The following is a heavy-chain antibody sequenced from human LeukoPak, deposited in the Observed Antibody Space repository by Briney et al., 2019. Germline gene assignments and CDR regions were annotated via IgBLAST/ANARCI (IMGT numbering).Heavy chain of an antibody. CDR3: AKDLYSNSWYEGFDY. CDR2: ISGSGGNT. J-gene: IGHJ4*02. Sequence: GGSLRLSCAASGFTFSSYVMSWVRQAPGKGLEWVSAISGSGGNTHYADSVKGRFTISRGNSKNTLYLQMNSLRAEDTAVYYCAKDLYSNSWYEGFDYWGQGTLVTVSS. D-gene: IGHD6-13*01. CDR1: GFTFSSYV. V-gene: IGHV3-23*01.